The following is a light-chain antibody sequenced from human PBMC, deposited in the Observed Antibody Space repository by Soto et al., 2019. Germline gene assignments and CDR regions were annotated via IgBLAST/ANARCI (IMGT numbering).Light chain of an antibody. J-gene: IGKJ2*01. CDR1: QSVSNNY. CDR2: GSS. Sequence: EVVLTQSPGTLSLSPGDRATLSCRASQSVSNNYFAWYQQKPGQAPRLLIFGSSHRATGIPDRFSGSGSGTDFTLTISRLEPEDFAVYYCQQYGSSPPYTFGQGTKLEIK. CDR3: QQYGSSPPYT. V-gene: IGKV3-20*01.